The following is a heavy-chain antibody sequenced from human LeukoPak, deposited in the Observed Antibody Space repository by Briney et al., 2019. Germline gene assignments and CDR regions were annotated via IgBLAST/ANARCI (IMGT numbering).Heavy chain of an antibody. V-gene: IGHV4-4*07. CDR1: GGSISSYY. J-gene: IGHJ3*02. CDR3: ARQFCTSSSCAFDI. Sequence: PSETLSLTCTVSGGSISSYYWSWIRQPAGKGLEWIGRIYTSGSTNYNPSLKSRVTILVDTSKQQFSLTVTSATVADTATYYCARQFCTSSSCAFDIWGQGTMVTVSS. D-gene: IGHD2-2*01. CDR2: IYTSGST.